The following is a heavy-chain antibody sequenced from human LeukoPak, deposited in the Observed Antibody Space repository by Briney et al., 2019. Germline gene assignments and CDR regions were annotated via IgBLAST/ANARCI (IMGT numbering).Heavy chain of an antibody. D-gene: IGHD4-17*01. Sequence: GGSLRLSCAASGFTYSSYSLNWVRQVPGKGLEWVSYTSSSSSYRYHADSVKGRFTISRDNAKNSLYLQMDSLRAEDTAVYYCARDNDYGVDYWGQGTLVTVSS. CDR3: ARDNDYGVDY. CDR2: TSSSSSYR. J-gene: IGHJ4*02. V-gene: IGHV3-21*01. CDR1: GFTYSSYS.